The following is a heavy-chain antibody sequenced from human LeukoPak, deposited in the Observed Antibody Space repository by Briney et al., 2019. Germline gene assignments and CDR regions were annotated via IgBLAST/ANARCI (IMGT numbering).Heavy chain of an antibody. CDR2: IYYSGST. V-gene: IGHV4-59*08. J-gene: IGHJ4*02. CDR3: ARHVGVAGTEYYDY. Sequence: SETLSLTCTVSGGSISSYYWSWIRQPPGKGLEWTGYIYYSGSTNYNPSLKSRVTISVDTSKNQFSLKLSSVTAADTAVYYCARHVGVAGTEYYDYWGQGTLVTVSS. CDR1: GGSISSYY. D-gene: IGHD6-19*01.